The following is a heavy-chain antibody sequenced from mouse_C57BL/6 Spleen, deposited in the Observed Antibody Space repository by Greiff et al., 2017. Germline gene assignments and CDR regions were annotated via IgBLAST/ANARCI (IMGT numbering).Heavy chain of an antibody. CDR2: FHPYNGDT. V-gene: IGHV1-47*01. Sequence: QVQLQQSGAELVKPGASVKMSCKASGYTFTNYPIEWMKQSHGKSLEWIGNFHPYNGDTKYNEKFKGKATLTVDKSSSTDYLELSRLTSDDSAVYYCARGDPRFAYWGQGTLVTVSA. CDR3: ARGDPRFAY. J-gene: IGHJ3*01. D-gene: IGHD3-3*01. CDR1: GYTFTNYP.